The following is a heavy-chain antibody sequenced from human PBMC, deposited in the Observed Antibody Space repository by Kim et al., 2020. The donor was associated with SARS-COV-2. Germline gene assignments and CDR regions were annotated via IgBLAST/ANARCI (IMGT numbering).Heavy chain of an antibody. CDR3: AKAPRGGGSGGSCQHHFVF. CDR1: GFTFSSYA. D-gene: IGHD2-15*01. CDR2: IYSGGSGT. Sequence: GGSLRLSCAASGFTFSSYAMSWVRQAPGKGLEWVSVIYSGGSGTYYADSVKGRFTISRDDSKNTLYLQMNSLRVEDTAVYYCAKAPRGGGSGGSCQHHFVFWGQGTLVTVSS. J-gene: IGHJ1*01. V-gene: IGHV3-23*03.